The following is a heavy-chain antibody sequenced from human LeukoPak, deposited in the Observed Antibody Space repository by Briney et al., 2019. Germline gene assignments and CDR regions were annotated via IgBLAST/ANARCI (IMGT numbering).Heavy chain of an antibody. Sequence: GGSLRLSCAASGFTFDDYAMHWVRQAPGKGLEWVSGISWNSGSIGHADSVKGRFTISRDNAKNSLYLQMNSLRAEDTALYYCAKDLGITEYYGMDVWGQGTTVTVSS. CDR3: AKDLGITEYYGMDV. D-gene: IGHD7-27*01. CDR2: ISWNSGSI. CDR1: GFTFDDYA. J-gene: IGHJ6*02. V-gene: IGHV3-9*01.